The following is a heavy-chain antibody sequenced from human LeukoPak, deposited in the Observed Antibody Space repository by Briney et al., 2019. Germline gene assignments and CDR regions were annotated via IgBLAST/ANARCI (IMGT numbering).Heavy chain of an antibody. J-gene: IGHJ4*02. CDR1: GFTFSSYA. CDR2: ISYDGSNK. D-gene: IGHD1-7*01. Sequence: PGRSLRLSCAASGFTFSSYAMHWVRQAPGKGLEWVAVISYDGSNKYYADSVKGRFTISRDNSKNTLYLQMNSLRAEDTAVYYCASRDYPENYQTDYWGQGTLVTVSS. V-gene: IGHV3-30*04. CDR3: ASRDYPENYQTDY.